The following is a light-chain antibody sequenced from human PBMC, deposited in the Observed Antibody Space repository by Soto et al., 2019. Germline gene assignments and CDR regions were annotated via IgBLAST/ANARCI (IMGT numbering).Light chain of an antibody. CDR1: QSITNC. CDR2: DAA. V-gene: IGKV1-5*03. CDR3: QQHNPYSPYT. Sequence: DIQMTQSPSTLSASVGDRVTITCRASQSITNCLAWYQQKPGKAPKLLIFDAASLRSGGPSRFSGSGSGTEFPLTISSLQPEDFATYYCQQHNPYSPYTFGQGTKLEIK. J-gene: IGKJ2*01.